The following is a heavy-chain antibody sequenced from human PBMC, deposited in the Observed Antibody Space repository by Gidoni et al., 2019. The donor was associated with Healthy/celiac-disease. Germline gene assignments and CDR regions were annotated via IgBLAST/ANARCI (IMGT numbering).Heavy chain of an antibody. J-gene: IGHJ4*02. V-gene: IGHV4-39*07. Sequence: QLQLQESGPGLVKPSETLSPTCTVAGGSISSSSYYWGWIRQPPGKGLEWIGSIYYSGRTYYNPSLKSRVTISVDTSKNQFSLKLSSVTAADTAVYYCAREGYSYTLDYWGQGTLVTVSS. CDR2: IYYSGRT. D-gene: IGHD3-10*01. CDR1: GGSISSSSYY. CDR3: AREGYSYTLDY.